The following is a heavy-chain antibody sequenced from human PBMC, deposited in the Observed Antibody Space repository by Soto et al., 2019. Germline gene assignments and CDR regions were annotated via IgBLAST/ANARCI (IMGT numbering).Heavy chain of an antibody. J-gene: IGHJ6*03. CDR2: ISSSSSYI. Sequence: GRSLRLSCAASGFTFSSYSMNWVRQAPGKGLEWVSSISSSSSYIYYADSVKGRFTISRDNAKNSLYLQMNSLRAEDTAVYYCARDGAKAGYYYYYMDVWGKGTTVTVSS. CDR1: GFTFSSYS. V-gene: IGHV3-21*01. D-gene: IGHD3-10*01. CDR3: ARDGAKAGYYYYYMDV.